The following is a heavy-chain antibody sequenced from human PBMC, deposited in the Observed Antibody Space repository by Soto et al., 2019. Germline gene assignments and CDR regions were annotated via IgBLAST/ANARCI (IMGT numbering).Heavy chain of an antibody. CDR1: GFTFSSYA. CDR3: ARGEYSGYDLDY. J-gene: IGHJ4*02. CDR2: ISYDGSNK. D-gene: IGHD5-12*01. Sequence: HPGGSLRLSCAASGFTFSSYAMNWVRQAPGKGLEWVAVISYDGSNKYYADSVKGRFTISRDNSKNTLYLQMNSLRAEDTAVYSCARGEYSGYDLDYWGQGTLVTVSS. V-gene: IGHV3-30-3*01.